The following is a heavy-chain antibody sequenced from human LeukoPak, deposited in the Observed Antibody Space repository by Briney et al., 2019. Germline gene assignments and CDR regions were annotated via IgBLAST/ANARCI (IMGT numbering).Heavy chain of an antibody. CDR2: IYSDVIT. D-gene: IGHD4-11*01. V-gene: IGHV4-4*09. Sequence: SETLSLICTVSGGSISSSYWGWIRQPPGKRLECIGDIYSDVITNSNPSLKSRVTMSVDTSTDQFSLRLTSVTAADTAIYYCVRLYNYNYYYIDVWGKGTTVIVSS. J-gene: IGHJ6*03. CDR1: GGSISSSY. CDR3: VRLYNYNYYYIDV.